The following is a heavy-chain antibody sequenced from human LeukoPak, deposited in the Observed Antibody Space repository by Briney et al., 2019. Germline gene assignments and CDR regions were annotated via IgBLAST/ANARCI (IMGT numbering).Heavy chain of an antibody. J-gene: IGHJ4*02. V-gene: IGHV3-23*01. CDR1: GFTFSSYA. Sequence: AGGSLRLSCAASGFTFSSYAMSWVRQAPGKGLEWVSAISGSGGSTYYADPVKGRFTISRDNSKNTLYLQMNSLRAEDTAVYYCAREMATTAVQGSFDYWGQGTLVTVSS. CDR3: AREMATTAVQGSFDY. CDR2: ISGSGGST. D-gene: IGHD5-24*01.